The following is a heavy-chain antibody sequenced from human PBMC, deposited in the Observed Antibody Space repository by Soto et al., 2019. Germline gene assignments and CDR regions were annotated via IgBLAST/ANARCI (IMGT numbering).Heavy chain of an antibody. V-gene: IGHV3-11*06. D-gene: IGHD1-1*01. Sequence: GGSLRLSCAASGFTFSDHYMSWIRQAPGKGLEWIGYSSNSGSFTRYADSVKSRFSISRDNAKNSLYLQMNSLRGDDTAIYYCVRSGDNYNLLDYWGQGTPVTVSS. CDR3: VRSGDNYNLLDY. J-gene: IGHJ4*02. CDR2: SSNSGSFT. CDR1: GFTFSDHY.